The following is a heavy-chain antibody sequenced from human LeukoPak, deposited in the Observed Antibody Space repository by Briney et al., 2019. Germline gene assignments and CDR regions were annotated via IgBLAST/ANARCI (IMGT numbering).Heavy chain of an antibody. D-gene: IGHD3-22*01. CDR3: ASFRYYYDSSGYHFDY. CDR1: GFTFSSYS. Sequence: GGSLRLSCAASGFTFSSYSMNWVRQAPGKGLEWVSYISSSSSTIYYADSVKGRFTIPRDNAKNSLYLQMNSLRDEDTAVYYCASFRYYYDSSGYHFDYWGQGTLVTVSS. J-gene: IGHJ4*02. V-gene: IGHV3-48*02. CDR2: ISSSSSTI.